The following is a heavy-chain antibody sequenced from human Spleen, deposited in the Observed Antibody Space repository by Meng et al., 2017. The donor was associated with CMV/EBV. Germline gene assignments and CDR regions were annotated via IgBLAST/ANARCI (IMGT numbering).Heavy chain of an antibody. CDR1: GFTFSDFW. V-gene: IGHV3-7*01. D-gene: IGHD3-3*01. CDR3: AKASENYYHYYGMDV. Sequence: GGSLRLSCAASGFTFSDFWMSWVRQPPGKGLEWVANIKQAATSVKGRFTISRDNSKNTLSLQMNSLRAEDTAVYYCAKASENYYHYYGMDVWGQGTTVTVSS. CDR2: IKQAAT. J-gene: IGHJ6*02.